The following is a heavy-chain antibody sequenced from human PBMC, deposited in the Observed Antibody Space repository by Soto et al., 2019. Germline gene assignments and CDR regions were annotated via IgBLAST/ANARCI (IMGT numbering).Heavy chain of an antibody. J-gene: IGHJ4*02. D-gene: IGHD2-2*01. Sequence: SETRSLTCTVSGGSISSRGYYWGWIRQPPGKGLEWIGSIYYSGSTYYNPSLKSRVTISVDTSKNQFSLKLSSVTAADTAVYYCASTYCISTSCTGENFGYWGQGTLVTVSS. V-gene: IGHV4-39*01. CDR1: GGSISSRGYY. CDR3: ASTYCISTSCTGENFGY. CDR2: IYYSGST.